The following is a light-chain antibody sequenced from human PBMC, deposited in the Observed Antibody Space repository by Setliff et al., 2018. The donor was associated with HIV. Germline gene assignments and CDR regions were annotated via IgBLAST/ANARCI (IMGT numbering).Light chain of an antibody. V-gene: IGLV2-23*01. J-gene: IGLJ1*01. CDR1: SSDIGRYNL. CDR3: CSNTGSNTYV. Sequence: QSVLTQPASVSGSPGQSTTISCTGTSSDIGRYNLASWYQQYPGKAPKLMIYQATKRPSGVSNRFSGSKSGNTASLTISGLQAEDEADYYCCSNTGSNTYVFGSGTKVTVL. CDR2: QAT.